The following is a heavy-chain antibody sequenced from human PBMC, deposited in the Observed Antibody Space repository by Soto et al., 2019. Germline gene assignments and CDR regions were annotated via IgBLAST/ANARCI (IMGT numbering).Heavy chain of an antibody. Sequence: EVQLLESGGGLVKPGGSIRLSCAASGFTFSKYAMSWVRLARGKGLEWVSSISANGGITDYADSVKGRFTISRDNFQNILSLQMDSLRGDDTALYFCAKDKYTDSVRKVWFFDYWGRCTLVTVSS. CDR2: ISANGGIT. CDR3: AKDKYTDSVRKVWFFDY. CDR1: GFTFSKYA. D-gene: IGHD2-15*01. J-gene: IGHJ2*01. V-gene: IGHV3-23*01.